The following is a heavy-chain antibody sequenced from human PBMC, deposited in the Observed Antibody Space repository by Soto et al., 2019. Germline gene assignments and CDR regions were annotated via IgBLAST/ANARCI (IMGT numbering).Heavy chain of an antibody. CDR1: GFNFSDHY. V-gene: IGHV3-11*06. J-gene: IGHJ4*02. D-gene: IGHD6-19*01. CDR2: ISGSSRYT. CDR3: ARHTSGWHYYDY. Sequence: QVQLVESGGGLVKPGGSLRLSCAASGFNFSDHYMNWIRQAPGKGLEWVSYISGSSRYTNFADSVKGRFTISRDNAKNSLYLQMNSLRAEDTAVYYCARHTSGWHYYDYWGQGTPFTVSS.